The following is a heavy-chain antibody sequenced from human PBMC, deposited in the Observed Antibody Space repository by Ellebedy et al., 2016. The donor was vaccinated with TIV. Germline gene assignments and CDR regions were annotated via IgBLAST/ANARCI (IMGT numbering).Heavy chain of an antibody. J-gene: IGHJ3*02. V-gene: IGHV3-23*01. CDR1: GFTFSSYA. Sequence: GGSLRLXXEASGFTFSSYAMSWPPQAPGKGLEWVSVFGGRSTTTYYADSVKGRFTISRDNSKNTLFLQMNSLRGDDTARYYCAKISPTHRGAFDIWGQGTMVTVSS. CDR2: FGGRSTTT. CDR3: AKISPTHRGAFDI. D-gene: IGHD3-3*02.